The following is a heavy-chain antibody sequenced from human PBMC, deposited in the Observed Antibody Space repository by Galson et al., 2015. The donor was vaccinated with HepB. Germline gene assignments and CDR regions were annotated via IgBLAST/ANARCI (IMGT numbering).Heavy chain of an antibody. CDR3: ARSGDSSGWYAAPDLDY. D-gene: IGHD6-19*01. CDR1: GDSVSSNSAA. CDR2: TYYRSKWYN. Sequence: CAISGDSVSSNSAAWNWIRQSPSRGLEWLGRTYYRSKWYNDYAVSLRSRIHINPDTSRNQFSLQLTSVTPEDTAVYFCARSGDSSGWYAAPDLDYWGQGTQVTVFS. V-gene: IGHV6-1*01. J-gene: IGHJ4*02.